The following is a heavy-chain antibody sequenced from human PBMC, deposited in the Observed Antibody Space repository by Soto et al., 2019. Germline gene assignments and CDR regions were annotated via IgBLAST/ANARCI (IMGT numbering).Heavy chain of an antibody. CDR2: IYHSGST. CDR1: SGSISSSNW. D-gene: IGHD2-15*01. V-gene: IGHV4-4*02. CDR3: ARFCSGGSCYTTNGAFDI. J-gene: IGHJ3*02. Sequence: QAQLQESGPGLVKPSGTLSLTCAVSSGSISSSNWWSWVRQPPGKGLEWIGEIYHSGSTNYNPSLKSRVTISVDKSKNQFSLKLSSVTAADTAVYYCARFCSGGSCYTTNGAFDIWGQGTMVTVSS.